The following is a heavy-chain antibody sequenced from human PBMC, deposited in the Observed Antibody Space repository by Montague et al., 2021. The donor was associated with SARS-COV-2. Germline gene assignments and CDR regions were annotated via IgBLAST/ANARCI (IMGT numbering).Heavy chain of an antibody. Sequence: SETLSLTCAVYGGSFVGYYGNGIGQPPGKGRDGIGEINHMGRTNYNPSLKIQVTMSVDTSKNQFSLKLSSVTAADTAVYYCARGARQGYGFRLGSFDSWGQGTLVTVSS. CDR3: ARGARQGYGFRLGSFDS. J-gene: IGHJ4*02. D-gene: IGHD3-10*01. CDR2: INHMGRT. V-gene: IGHV4-34*01. CDR1: GGSFVGYY.